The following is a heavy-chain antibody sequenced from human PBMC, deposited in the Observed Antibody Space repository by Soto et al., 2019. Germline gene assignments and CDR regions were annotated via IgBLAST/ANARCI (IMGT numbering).Heavy chain of an antibody. CDR3: AKDVVVTAIRNYYYGMDV. J-gene: IGHJ6*02. V-gene: IGHV3-30*18. D-gene: IGHD2-21*02. Sequence: QVQLVESGGGVVQPGRSLRLSCAASGFTFSSYGMHWVRQAPGKGLEWVAVISYDGSNKYYADSVKGRFTISRDNSKNTLYLHMNSLRAEDTAVYYCAKDVVVTAIRNYYYGMDVWGQGTTVTVSS. CDR1: GFTFSSYG. CDR2: ISYDGSNK.